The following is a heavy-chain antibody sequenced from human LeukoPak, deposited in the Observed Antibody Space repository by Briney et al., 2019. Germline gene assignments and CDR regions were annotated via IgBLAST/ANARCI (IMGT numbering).Heavy chain of an antibody. V-gene: IGHV3-23*01. J-gene: IGHJ4*02. Sequence: PGGSLSLSCEVSGFNFNRSAMSCVRHAPGKGLEWVSGISISGEATYYAESVRGQFTISIDNSKNTVYLQMYSLRVEDTAVYYCAKEEVPNDYWGQGTLVTVSS. CDR3: AKEEVPNDY. D-gene: IGHD2-2*01. CDR1: GFNFNRSA. CDR2: ISISGEAT.